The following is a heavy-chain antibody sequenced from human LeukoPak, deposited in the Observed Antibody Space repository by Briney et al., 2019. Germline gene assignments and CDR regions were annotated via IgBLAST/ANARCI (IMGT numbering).Heavy chain of an antibody. V-gene: IGHV4-31*03. Sequence: SETLSPTCTVSGGSISSGGYYWSWIRQHPGKGLEWIGYIYYSGSTYYNPSLKSRVTISVDTSKNQFSLKLSSVTAADTAVYYCARDRVGYCSSTSCDYYFDYWGQGTLVTVSS. CDR3: ARDRVGYCSSTSCDYYFDY. CDR2: IYYSGST. D-gene: IGHD2-2*01. J-gene: IGHJ4*02. CDR1: GGSISSGGYY.